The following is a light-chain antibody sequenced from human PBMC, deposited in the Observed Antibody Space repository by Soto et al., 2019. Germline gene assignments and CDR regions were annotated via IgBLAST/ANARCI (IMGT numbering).Light chain of an antibody. CDR3: QQYNNWPRT. Sequence: EIVMTQSPATLSGSSGERATLSCRASQSVVSLYLAWYQQKPGRAPRLLIYSTSTRATGIPDRFSGSGSGTEFTLTISSLQSEDFAVYSCQQYNNWPRTFGQGTKVDIK. CDR1: QSVVSLY. CDR2: STS. J-gene: IGKJ1*01. V-gene: IGKV3D-15*01.